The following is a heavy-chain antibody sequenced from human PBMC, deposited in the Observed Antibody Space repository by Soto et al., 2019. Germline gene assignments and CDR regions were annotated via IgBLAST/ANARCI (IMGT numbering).Heavy chain of an antibody. D-gene: IGHD1-26*01. CDR2: THYSGSS. J-gene: IGHJ3*02. Sequence: QVQMQESGPGLVKPSETLSLTCAVSGVSITSYHWNWIRQTPEKGLEWIGFTHYSGSSSFNPSLMSRLSMSVDTSKNQYSLRLSFLTAADTAIYYCARWGDTVGISLPAFDIWGQGTMVTVSS. V-gene: IGHV4-59*08. CDR3: ARWGDTVGISLPAFDI. CDR1: GVSITSYH.